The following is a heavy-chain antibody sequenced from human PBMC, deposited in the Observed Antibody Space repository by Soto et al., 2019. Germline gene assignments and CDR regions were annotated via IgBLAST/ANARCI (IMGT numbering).Heavy chain of an antibody. J-gene: IGHJ4*02. CDR3: ARLRSCSSTSCYWYYFDY. D-gene: IGHD2-2*01. CDR1: GYSFTSYW. CDR2: IYPGDSDT. Sequence: GKSLKISCKGSGYSFTSYWIGWVRQMPGKGLEWMGIIYPGDSDTGYSPSFQGQVTISADKSISTAYLQWSSLKASDTAMYYCARLRSCSSTSCYWYYFDYWGQGTLVTVSS. V-gene: IGHV5-51*01.